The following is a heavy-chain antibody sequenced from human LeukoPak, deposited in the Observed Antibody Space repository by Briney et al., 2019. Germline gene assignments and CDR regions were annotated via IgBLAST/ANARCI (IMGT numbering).Heavy chain of an antibody. J-gene: IGHJ6*02. CDR2: ISYDGSNK. D-gene: IGHD1-26*01. Sequence: GGSLRLSCAASGFTFSSYGMHWVRQAPGKGLEWVAVISYDGSNKYYADSVKGRFTISRDNSKNTLYLQMNSLRTEDTAVYYCAKGRVGANGYYYYGMDVWGQGTTVAVSS. CDR3: AKGRVGANGYYYYGMDV. CDR1: GFTFSSYG. V-gene: IGHV3-30*18.